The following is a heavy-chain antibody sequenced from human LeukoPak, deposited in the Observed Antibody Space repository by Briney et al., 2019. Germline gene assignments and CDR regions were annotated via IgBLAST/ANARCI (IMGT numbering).Heavy chain of an antibody. Sequence: SETLSLTCTVSAGSISGYYWSWIRQPAGKGLEWIGRIYTSGSTNYNPSLKSRVTMSVDTSKNQFSLNLSSVTAADTAVYYCARVRLRCFDYWGQGTLVTVSS. J-gene: IGHJ4*02. CDR3: ARVRLRCFDY. CDR1: AGSISGYY. V-gene: IGHV4-4*07. CDR2: IYTSGST. D-gene: IGHD4-17*01.